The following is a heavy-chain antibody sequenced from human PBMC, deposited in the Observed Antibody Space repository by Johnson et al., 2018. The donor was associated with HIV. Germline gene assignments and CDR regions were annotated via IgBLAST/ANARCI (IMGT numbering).Heavy chain of an antibody. D-gene: IGHD1-14*01. CDR2: IKEDGSET. CDR1: GFTFSNYW. V-gene: IGHV3-7*02. J-gene: IGHJ3*02. CDR3: AKGQVSRGAFDI. Sequence: EVQLVESGGGLVQPGGSLRLSCAASGFTFSNYWMNWIRHVPGKGLESLAKIKEDGSETYYVDSVKGRFTISRDNAKNSLYLQMNSLRAEDTAIYFCAKGQVSRGAFDIWGQGTMVTVSS.